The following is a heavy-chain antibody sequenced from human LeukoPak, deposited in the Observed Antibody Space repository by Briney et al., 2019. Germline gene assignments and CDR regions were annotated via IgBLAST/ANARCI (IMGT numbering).Heavy chain of an antibody. CDR3: ARQRGSTYYYMDV. CDR1: GFTFNSYA. D-gene: IGHD5-12*01. J-gene: IGHJ6*03. V-gene: IGHV3-23*01. CDR2: ITGSGGNT. Sequence: GGSLRLSCAASGFTFNSYAMSWVRQAPGKGLEWVSAITGSGGNTYYADSVKGRFTISRDNSKNTLYLQMNSLRVEDTAVYYCARQRGSTYYYMDVWGKGTTVTVSS.